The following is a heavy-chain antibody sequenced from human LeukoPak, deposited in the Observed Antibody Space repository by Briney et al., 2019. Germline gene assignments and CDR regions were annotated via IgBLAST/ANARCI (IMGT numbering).Heavy chain of an antibody. V-gene: IGHV3-7*01. CDR2: IKQDGSEK. Sequence: GGSLRLSCTASGFTVSGSYMNWVRQAPGKGLEWVANIKQDGSEKYYVDSVKGRFTISRDNAKNSLYLQMNSLRAEDTAVYYCARELVEGGGFDYWGQGTLVTVSS. CDR3: ARELVEGGGFDY. CDR1: GFTVSGSY. D-gene: IGHD6-13*01. J-gene: IGHJ4*02.